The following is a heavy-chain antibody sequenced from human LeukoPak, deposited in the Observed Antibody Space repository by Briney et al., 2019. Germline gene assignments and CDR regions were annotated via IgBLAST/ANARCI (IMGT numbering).Heavy chain of an antibody. V-gene: IGHV4-34*01. Sequence: PSETLSLTCAVYGGSFSGYYWSWIRQPPGKGLEWIGEINHSGSTNYNPSLKSRVTISVDTSKNQFSLKLSSVTAADTAVYYCARGYYDSSGYGHWGQGTLVTVSS. CDR3: ARGYYDSSGYGH. J-gene: IGHJ4*02. CDR1: GGSFSGYY. D-gene: IGHD3-22*01. CDR2: INHSGST.